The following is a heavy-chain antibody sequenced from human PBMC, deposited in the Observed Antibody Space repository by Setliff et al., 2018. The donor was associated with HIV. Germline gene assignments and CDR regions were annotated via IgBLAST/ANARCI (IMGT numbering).Heavy chain of an antibody. V-gene: IGHV4-4*02. CDR3: ARVESGWWDRFYYYMDV. J-gene: IGHJ6*03. D-gene: IGHD2-8*02. CDR1: GGSITNSNW. Sequence: NPSETLSLTCAVSGGSITNSNWWSWVRQSPGKRPEWIGEVYHTGSTNYNPSLKSRVTISVDTSKNQFSLKLRSVTAADTAVYYCARVESGWWDRFYYYMDVWGKGTTVTVSS. CDR2: VYHTGST.